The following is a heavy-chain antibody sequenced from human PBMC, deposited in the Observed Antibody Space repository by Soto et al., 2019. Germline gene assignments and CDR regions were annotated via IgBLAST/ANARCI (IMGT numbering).Heavy chain of an antibody. CDR1: GGTISSGGYY. Sequence: PSETLCLTCTVSGGTISSGGYYWSWLRQPPGKGLEWIGYIYYSGSTYYNPSLKSRVTISVDTSKNQFSLKLSSVTAADTAVYYCARDRGNSNYSYYYGMDVWGQGTTVTV. J-gene: IGHJ6*02. V-gene: IGHV4-30-4*01. D-gene: IGHD4-4*01. CDR3: ARDRGNSNYSYYYGMDV. CDR2: IYYSGST.